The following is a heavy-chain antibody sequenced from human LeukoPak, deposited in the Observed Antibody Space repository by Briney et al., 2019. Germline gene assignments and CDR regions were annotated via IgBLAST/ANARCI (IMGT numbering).Heavy chain of an antibody. Sequence: GGSLRLSCAASGFTFSSNSMNWVRQAPGKGLEWVSSISSSSNYIYYADSVKGRFTISRDNAKNSLYLQMNSLRADDTAIYYCAKDRRIAAPCYFDYLGQGALVTVSS. CDR1: GFTFSSNS. CDR3: AKDRRIAAPCYFDY. CDR2: ISSSSNYI. J-gene: IGHJ4*02. D-gene: IGHD6-13*01. V-gene: IGHV3-21*01.